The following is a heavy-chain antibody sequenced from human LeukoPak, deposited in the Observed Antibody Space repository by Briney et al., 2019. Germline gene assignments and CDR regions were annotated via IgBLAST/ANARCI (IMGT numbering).Heavy chain of an antibody. D-gene: IGHD6-19*01. J-gene: IGHJ4*02. Sequence: GGSLRLSCAASGFAFSSYWMSWVRQAPGKGLEWVANIKQDGSEKYYVDSVKGRFTISRDNAKNSLYLQMNSLRAEDTAVYYCASLRGRSIAVAGTDYWGQGTLVTVSS. CDR2: IKQDGSEK. CDR1: GFAFSSYW. CDR3: ASLRGRSIAVAGTDY. V-gene: IGHV3-7*02.